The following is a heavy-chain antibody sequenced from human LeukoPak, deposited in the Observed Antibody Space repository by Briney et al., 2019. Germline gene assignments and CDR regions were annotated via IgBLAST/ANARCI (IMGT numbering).Heavy chain of an antibody. J-gene: IGHJ4*02. Sequence: PGGSLRLSCAASGFXFSNYAMSWVRQAPGKGLEWISGISGSGSSKYYADSVKGRFTISRDNSRNTLYLQMNSLRGEDTAVYYCVPPPNELALHSWGQGALVTVSS. CDR3: VPPPNELALHS. V-gene: IGHV3-23*01. CDR2: ISGSGSSK. CDR1: GFXFSNYA. D-gene: IGHD1-1*01.